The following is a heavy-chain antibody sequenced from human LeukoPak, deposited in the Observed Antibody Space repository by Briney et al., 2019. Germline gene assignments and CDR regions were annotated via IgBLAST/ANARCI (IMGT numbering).Heavy chain of an antibody. CDR1: GYTFTGYY. V-gene: IGHV1-2*02. D-gene: IGHD3-3*01. CDR2: INPNSGGT. CDR3: ARGGSRLRFLEWLLPHDY. J-gene: IGHJ4*02. Sequence: ASVKVSCKASGYTFTGYYMHWVRQAPGQGLEWMGWINPNSGGTNYAQKFQGRVTKTRDTSISTAYMELSRLRSDDTAVYYCARGGSRLRFLEWLLPHDYWGQGTLVTVSS.